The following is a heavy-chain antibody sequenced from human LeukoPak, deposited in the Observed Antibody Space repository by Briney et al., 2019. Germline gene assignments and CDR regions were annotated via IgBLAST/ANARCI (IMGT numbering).Heavy chain of an antibody. CDR1: GDSISSYY. CDR2: IYYSGST. D-gene: IGHD3-16*02. J-gene: IGHJ3*02. CDR3: ARDLSSLTGAFDI. V-gene: IGHV4-59*01. Sequence: SETLSLTCTVSGDSISSYYWSWIRQPPGKGLEWIGYIYYSGSTKYNPSPKSRVTISVDTSKNQFSLKLNSVTAADTAVYYCARDLSSLTGAFDIWGQGTMVTVSS.